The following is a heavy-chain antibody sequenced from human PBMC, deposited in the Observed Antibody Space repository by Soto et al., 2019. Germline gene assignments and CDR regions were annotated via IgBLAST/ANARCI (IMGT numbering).Heavy chain of an antibody. D-gene: IGHD3-22*01. CDR1: GYRFTSYW. CDR3: ARKDKSGYFNWFDP. Sequence: PGESLKISCRTSGYRFTSYWIAWVRQMPGKGLEWMGIIFPSDSDTSYSPFFQGQVTISADRSTSTVFLQWASRRASDTAVYFCARKDKSGYFNWFDPWGQGTLVTVSS. V-gene: IGHV5-51*01. J-gene: IGHJ5*02. CDR2: IFPSDSDT.